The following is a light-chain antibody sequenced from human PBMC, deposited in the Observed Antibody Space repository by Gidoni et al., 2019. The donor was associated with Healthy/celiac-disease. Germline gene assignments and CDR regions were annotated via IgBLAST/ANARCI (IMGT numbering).Light chain of an antibody. V-gene: IGKV1-39*01. CDR2: AAS. Sequence: EIQMTQSPSSLSASVGDRVTITCRASKSVSSNLNWYQQKPGKAPNLLIYAASSLQSGGPSRFSGSGACADLTLTISSLQPEDVATYYCRQRYSTPWTFGQGTKVEIK. CDR1: KSVSSN. CDR3: RQRYSTPWT. J-gene: IGKJ1*01.